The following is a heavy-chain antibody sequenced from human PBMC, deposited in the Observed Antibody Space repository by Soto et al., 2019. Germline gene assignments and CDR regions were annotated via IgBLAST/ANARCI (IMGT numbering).Heavy chain of an antibody. CDR3: ARASAAGEFIYYMDV. Sequence: GGSLRLSCAASGFTFSSYGMHWVRQAPGKGLEWVAVIWYDGSNKYYADSVKGRFTISRDNSKNTLYLQMNSLRAEDTAVYYCARASAAGEFIYYMDVWGKGTTVTVSS. CDR2: IWYDGSNK. V-gene: IGHV3-33*01. D-gene: IGHD3-16*01. J-gene: IGHJ6*03. CDR1: GFTFSSYG.